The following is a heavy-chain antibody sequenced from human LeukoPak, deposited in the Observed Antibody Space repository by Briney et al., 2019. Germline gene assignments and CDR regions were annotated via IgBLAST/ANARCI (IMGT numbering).Heavy chain of an antibody. D-gene: IGHD6-19*01. J-gene: IGHJ4*02. CDR3: ARALGTGWSRKE. CDR1: GDSNRTYD. CDR2: IYYSGST. Sequence: SETLALTCTVSGDSNRTYDWSWIREPPAKAREWIGYIYYSGSTNYNPSLQSRVTISLDTTMNQFCVKLSSVPAADTAVYYWARALGTGWSRKEWGEGTLVSVSS. V-gene: IGHV4-59*12.